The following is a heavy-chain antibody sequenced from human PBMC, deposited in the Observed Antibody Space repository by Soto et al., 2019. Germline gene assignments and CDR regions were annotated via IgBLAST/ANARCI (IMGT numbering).Heavy chain of an antibody. D-gene: IGHD2-2*01. V-gene: IGHV3-33*01. CDR1: GFTFSSYA. CDR2: IWYDGSNK. Sequence: QVQLVESGGGVVQPGRSLRLSCAASGFTFSSYAMHWVRQAPGKGLEWLAVIWYDGSNKYYADSVKGRFTISRDNSKNTLYLQMNSLRAEDTAVYYCARDSGPQLFDYWGQGTLVTVSS. CDR3: ARDSGPQLFDY. J-gene: IGHJ4*02.